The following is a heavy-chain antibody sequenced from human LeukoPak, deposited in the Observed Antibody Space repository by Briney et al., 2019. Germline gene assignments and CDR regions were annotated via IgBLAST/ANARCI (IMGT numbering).Heavy chain of an antibody. CDR2: NSGSGGST. D-gene: IGHD3/OR15-3a*01. CDR3: ARDLRGLGGPFDY. J-gene: IGHJ4*02. Sequence: GGSLTLSCAASGFTFSSYAMSWVRQAPGKGLEWVSANSGSGGSTYYADSAKGRFTISRDNAKNSLYRQMNNLRAEDTAVYYCARDLRGLGGPFDYWGQGTLVTVST. CDR1: GFTFSSYA. V-gene: IGHV3-23*01.